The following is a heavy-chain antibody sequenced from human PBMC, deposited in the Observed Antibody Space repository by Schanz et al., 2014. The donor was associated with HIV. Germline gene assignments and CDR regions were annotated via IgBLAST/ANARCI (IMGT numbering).Heavy chain of an antibody. D-gene: IGHD3-16*01. J-gene: IGHJ6*02. V-gene: IGHV3-21*01. CDR2: ISSSSSYI. CDR3: ARMEQLIIGYYYGMDV. CDR1: RLTFSGYS. Sequence: EVQLVESGGGLVKPGGSLRLACAGSRLTFSGYSMNWVRQAPGKGLEWVSSISSSSSYIFYADSVKGRFTISRDNANNSLYLQMNSLRAEDTAVYYCARMEQLIIGYYYGMDVWGQGTTVTVSS.